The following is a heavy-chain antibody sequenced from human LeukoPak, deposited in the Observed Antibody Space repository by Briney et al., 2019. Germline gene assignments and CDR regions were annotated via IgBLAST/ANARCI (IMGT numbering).Heavy chain of an antibody. D-gene: IGHD3-10*01. CDR3: AKGWGGIASYFQGKGV. Sequence: GGSLRLSCVASGFSFSDYDMYWVRQAAGRGLEWVSALGTNGDAYYLGSVRGRFTISRENVKNSLYLQMNSLGVEDTAVYYCAKGWGGIASYFQGKGVWGQGTTVTVSS. CDR2: LGTNGDA. J-gene: IGHJ6*02. V-gene: IGHV3-13*01. CDR1: GFSFSDYD.